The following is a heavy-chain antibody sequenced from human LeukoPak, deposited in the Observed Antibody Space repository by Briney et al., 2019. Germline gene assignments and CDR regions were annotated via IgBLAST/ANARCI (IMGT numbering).Heavy chain of an antibody. CDR3: ARDRKSTMVRGVWRLGNKPTYCDY. Sequence: GGSLRLSCGSSGFTFSSYWMSWVRQAPGKGLVWVTNIKQDGSEKYYVDSVKGRFTISRDNAKNSLYLQMNSLRAEDTAVYYCARDRKSTMVRGVWRLGNKPTYCDYWGQGTLVTVSS. V-gene: IGHV3-7*01. D-gene: IGHD3-10*01. CDR1: GFTFSSYW. J-gene: IGHJ4*02. CDR2: IKQDGSEK.